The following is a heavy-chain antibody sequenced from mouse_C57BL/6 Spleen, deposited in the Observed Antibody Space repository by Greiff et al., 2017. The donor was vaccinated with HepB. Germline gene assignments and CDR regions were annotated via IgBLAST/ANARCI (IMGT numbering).Heavy chain of an antibody. D-gene: IGHD2-14*01. CDR3: ARTEVYSMDY. J-gene: IGHJ4*01. Sequence: EVQLPQSGAELVKPGASVKLSCTASGFNIKDSYMHWVKQRTEQGLEWIGRIDPEDGETKYALKFQGKATITADTSSHTAYLQLSSLTSDDTAVYYCARTEVYSMDYWGQGTSVTVAS. V-gene: IGHV14-2*01. CDR2: IDPEDGET. CDR1: GFNIKDSY.